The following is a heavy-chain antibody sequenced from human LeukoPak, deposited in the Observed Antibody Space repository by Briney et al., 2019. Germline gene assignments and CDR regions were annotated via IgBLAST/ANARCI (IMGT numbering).Heavy chain of an antibody. J-gene: IGHJ4*02. CDR2: INTNTGNT. CDR3: AKKYCSSASCYFDY. Sequence: ASVKVSCKASEYTFTKYGMNWVRQAPGQGLEWMGWINTNTGNTTYAQDFTGRYVFSLDTSVSTAYLQISSLKAEDTAVYYCAKKYCSSASCYFDYWGQGTLVTVSS. V-gene: IGHV7-4-1*02. CDR1: EYTFTKYG. D-gene: IGHD2-2*01.